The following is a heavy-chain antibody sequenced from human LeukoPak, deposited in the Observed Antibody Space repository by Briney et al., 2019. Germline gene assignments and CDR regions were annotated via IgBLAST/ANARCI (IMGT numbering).Heavy chain of an antibody. CDR3: ARDRPGRYCSNTSCYTASPFDP. CDR1: GYTFTGYY. J-gene: IGHJ5*02. D-gene: IGHD2-2*02. Sequence: GASVKVSCKASGYTFTGYYMHWVRQAPGQGLEWMGWINPNSGGTNYAQKFQGRVTMTRDTSISTAYMELSRLRSDDTAVYYCARDRPGRYCSNTSCYTASPFDPWGQGTLVIVSS. CDR2: INPNSGGT. V-gene: IGHV1-2*02.